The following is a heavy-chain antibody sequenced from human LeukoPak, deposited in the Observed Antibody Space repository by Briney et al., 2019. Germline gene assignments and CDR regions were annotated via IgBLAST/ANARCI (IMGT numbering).Heavy chain of an antibody. CDR3: ARAPVQYCGGDCDAFDI. V-gene: IGHV3-74*01. D-gene: IGHD2-21*02. Sequence: PGGSLRLSGAATGCTFSNFWMHWVLQAPGKGLMWVSRINSDGSSTTYADSVKGRFTISRDNAKNTLYLQMNSLRAGDTAMFYCARAPVQYCGGDCDAFDIWGQGKMVTVSS. CDR1: GCTFSNFW. CDR2: INSDGSST. J-gene: IGHJ3*02.